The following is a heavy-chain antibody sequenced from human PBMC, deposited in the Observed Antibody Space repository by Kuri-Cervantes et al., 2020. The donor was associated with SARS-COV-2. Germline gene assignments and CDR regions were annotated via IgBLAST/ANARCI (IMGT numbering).Heavy chain of an antibody. V-gene: IGHV3-73*01. D-gene: IGHD6-13*01. J-gene: IGHJ4*02. CDR2: VRGKANKAAT. CDR3: DRGVKPHSNWYLVDY. CDR1: TLLFSATA. Sequence: GGSMRLACELYTLLFSATAIHWVRQASGKGLEWVGRVRGKANKAATAYAASVKGRFTISRDDLKNMAYLQMNSLKTEDTAVYYFDRGVKPHSNWYLVDYWGQGTLVTVSS.